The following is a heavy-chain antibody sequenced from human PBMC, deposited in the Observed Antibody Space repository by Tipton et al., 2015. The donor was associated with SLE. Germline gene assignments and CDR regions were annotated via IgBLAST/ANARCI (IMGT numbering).Heavy chain of an antibody. CDR3: ASQGYCGTDCYSDY. CDR2: IHYSGST. Sequence: LRLSCTVSGGSINSYYWSWIRQPPGKGPECIAYIHYSGSTNSNPSLGSRVTISIDTSKSQFFLNLSSVTAADTAVYYCASQGYCGTDCYSDYWGQGIPVTVSS. D-gene: IGHD2-21*01. CDR1: GGSINSYY. J-gene: IGHJ4*02. V-gene: IGHV4-59*08.